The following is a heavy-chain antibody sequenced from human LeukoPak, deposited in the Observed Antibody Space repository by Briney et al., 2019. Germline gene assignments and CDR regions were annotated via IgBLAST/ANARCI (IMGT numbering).Heavy chain of an antibody. CDR3: ARDSSGYYSYYFDY. CDR2: ISSSSSTI. J-gene: IGHJ4*02. CDR1: GFTFSNYN. V-gene: IGHV3-48*01. Sequence: GGSLRLSCAASGFTFSNYNMNWVRQAPGKGLEWVSYISSSSSTIYYADSVKGRFTISRDNAKNSLYLQMNSLRAEDTAVYYCARDSSGYYSYYFDYWGQGTLVTVSS. D-gene: IGHD3-22*01.